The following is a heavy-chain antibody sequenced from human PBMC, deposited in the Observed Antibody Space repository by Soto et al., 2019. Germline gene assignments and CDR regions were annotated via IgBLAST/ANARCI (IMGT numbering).Heavy chain of an antibody. J-gene: IGHJ5*02. D-gene: IGHD2-15*01. CDR2: VHYSGNT. Sequence: AETLSLTCTVSGYSISSGYHWAWIRQPPGKGLEWLGSVHYSGNTYYNPSLKSRLTISVDKSKNQFSLNLSSVTAADTAVYYCARQDRVVAEGRWFDPWGQGTLVTVSS. CDR3: ARQDRVVAEGRWFDP. CDR1: GYSISSGYH. V-gene: IGHV4-38-2*02.